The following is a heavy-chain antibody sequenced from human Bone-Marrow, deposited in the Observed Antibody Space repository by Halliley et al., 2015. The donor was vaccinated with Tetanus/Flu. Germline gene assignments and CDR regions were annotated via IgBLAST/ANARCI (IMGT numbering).Heavy chain of an antibody. Sequence: IGYIYYSGSPKSTPSLKSRGTMSLDTSKNQFSLKLTAVTAADTAVYFWARSRDLGMTTVTLFDFWGQGTLVSVSS. J-gene: IGHJ4*02. V-gene: IGHV4-59*01. CDR3: ARSRDLGMTTVTLFDF. D-gene: IGHD4-17*01. CDR2: IYYSGSP.